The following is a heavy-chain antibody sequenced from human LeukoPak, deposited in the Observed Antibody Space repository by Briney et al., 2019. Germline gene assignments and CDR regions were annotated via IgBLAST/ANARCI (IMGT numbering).Heavy chain of an antibody. CDR2: INSDGSSA. CDR1: GSSFSGYW. J-gene: IGHJ3*01. V-gene: IGHV3-74*01. D-gene: IGHD2-15*01. CDR3: AREGEDLGSGDEYDAFDL. Sequence: PGGSLRLSCAASGSSFSGYWIHWVRQAPGKGLVWVSRINSDGSSATYADSVKGRFTISRDNAKNTLYLQMNSLRAEDTAVYYCAREGEDLGSGDEYDAFDLWGQGTMVTVSS.